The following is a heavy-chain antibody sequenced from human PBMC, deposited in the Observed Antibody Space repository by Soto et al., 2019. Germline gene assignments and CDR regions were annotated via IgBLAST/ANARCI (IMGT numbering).Heavy chain of an antibody. Sequence: PGGSLRLSCAASGFTFSSYAMSWVRQAPGKGLEWVSAISGSGGSTYYADSVKGRFTISRDNSKNTLYLQMNSLRAEDTAVYYCAKDLRLESTIISYYYYYGMDVWGQGTTVTVSS. CDR3: AKDLRLESTIISYYYYYGMDV. CDR2: ISGSGGST. J-gene: IGHJ6*02. D-gene: IGHD3-10*01. CDR1: GFTFSSYA. V-gene: IGHV3-23*01.